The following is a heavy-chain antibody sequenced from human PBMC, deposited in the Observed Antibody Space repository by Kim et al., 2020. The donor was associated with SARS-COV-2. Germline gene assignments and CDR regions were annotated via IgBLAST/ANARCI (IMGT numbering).Heavy chain of an antibody. Sequence: KGRFTISKDNAKNSLYLQMNSLGAEDTAVYYCAREGFSGSYGGVLDAFDIWGQGTMVTVSS. CDR3: AREGFSGSYGGVLDAFDI. D-gene: IGHD1-26*01. J-gene: IGHJ3*02. V-gene: IGHV3-11*06.